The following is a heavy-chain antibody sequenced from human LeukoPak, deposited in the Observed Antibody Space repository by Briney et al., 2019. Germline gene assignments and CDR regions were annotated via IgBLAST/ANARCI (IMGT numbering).Heavy chain of an antibody. CDR3: AKDGKKWQEPLES. D-gene: IGHD1-14*01. Sequence: PGRSLRLSCAASGFTLSSYGMHWVRQAPGKGLEWVAVISYDGSNKFYPDSVKGRFTISRDNSNLYLQMNSLRAEDTAVYYCAKDGKKWQEPLESWGQGTLVIVSS. CDR2: ISYDGSNK. V-gene: IGHV3-30*18. J-gene: IGHJ4*02. CDR1: GFTLSSYG.